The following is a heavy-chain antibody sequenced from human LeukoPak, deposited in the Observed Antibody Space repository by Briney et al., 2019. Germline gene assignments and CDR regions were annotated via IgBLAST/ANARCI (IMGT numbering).Heavy chain of an antibody. Sequence: GGSLRLSCAASGFTFSNAWMSWVRQAPGKGLEWVARIKSKTDGGTTDYAAPVKGRFTISRDDSKNTLYLQMNSLKTEDTAVYYCTTPLGIVATIVDYGGQGTPVTVYS. CDR1: GFTFSNAW. J-gene: IGHJ4*02. CDR3: TTPLGIVATIVDY. D-gene: IGHD5-12*01. V-gene: IGHV3-15*01. CDR2: IKSKTDGGTT.